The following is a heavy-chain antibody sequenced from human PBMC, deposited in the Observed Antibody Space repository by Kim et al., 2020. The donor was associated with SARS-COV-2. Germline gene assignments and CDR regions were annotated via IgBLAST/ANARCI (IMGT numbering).Heavy chain of an antibody. CDR3: ARGPLLASSGWYYFDY. CDR1: GFTFSSYD. V-gene: IGHV3-13*01. CDR2: IGTAGDT. D-gene: IGHD6-19*01. Sequence: GGSLRLSCAASGFTFSSYDMHWVRQATGKGLEWVSAIGTAGDTYYPGSVKGRFTISRENAKNSLYLQMNSLRAGDTAVYYCARGPLLASSGWYYFDYWGQGTLVTVSS. J-gene: IGHJ4*02.